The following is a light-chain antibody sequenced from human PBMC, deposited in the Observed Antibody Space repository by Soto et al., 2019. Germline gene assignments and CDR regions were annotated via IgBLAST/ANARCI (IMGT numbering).Light chain of an antibody. CDR1: TSDVGGYNY. V-gene: IGLV2-14*03. J-gene: IGLJ1*01. Sequence: QSALTQPPSVSGSPGQSVTISCTGTTSDVGGYNYVSWYQQHPGKAPKLMIYHVTYRPSGVSNRYSGSKSGNSASLTISGLQADDEADYYCCSLTTSHTYVFGSGTKLTVL. CDR2: HVT. CDR3: CSLTTSHTYV.